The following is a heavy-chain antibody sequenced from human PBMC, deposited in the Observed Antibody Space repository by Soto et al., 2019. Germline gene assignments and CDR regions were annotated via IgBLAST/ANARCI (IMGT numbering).Heavy chain of an antibody. CDR1: GFTFSNAW. V-gene: IGHV3-15*01. CDR3: TTRGRLRYYYDSSGYSDY. D-gene: IGHD3-22*01. J-gene: IGHJ4*02. CDR2: IKSKTDGGTT. Sequence: GGSLRLSCAASGFTFSNAWMSWVRQAPGKGLEWVGHIKSKTDGGTTDYAAPVKGRFTISRDDSKNTLYLQMNSLKTEDTAVYYCTTRGRLRYYYDSSGYSDYWGQGTLVTVSS.